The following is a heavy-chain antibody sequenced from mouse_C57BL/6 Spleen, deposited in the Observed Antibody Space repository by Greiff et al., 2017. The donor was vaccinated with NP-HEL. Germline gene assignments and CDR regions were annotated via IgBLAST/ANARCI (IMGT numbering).Heavy chain of an antibody. CDR3: ARRYSYGSSYVEGYFDV. V-gene: IGHV14-2*01. D-gene: IGHD1-1*01. J-gene: IGHJ1*03. CDR1: GFNIKDYY. Sequence: VQLQQSGAELVKPGASVKLSCTASGFNIKDYYLHWVKQRTEQGLEWIGRIDPEDGETKSAPKFHGKATRTAAPASKAADLQLSSLTSEDTAVDYCARRYSYGSSYVEGYFDVWGTGTTVTVSS. CDR2: IDPEDGET.